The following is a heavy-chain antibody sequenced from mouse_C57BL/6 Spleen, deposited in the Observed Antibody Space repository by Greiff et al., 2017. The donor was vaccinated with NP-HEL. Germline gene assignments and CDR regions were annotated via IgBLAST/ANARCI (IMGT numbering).Heavy chain of an antibody. CDR3: ARSLLFLRQVGAFDY. Sequence: VQLQQSGAELARPGASVKMSCKASGYTFTSYTMHWVKQRPGQGLEWIGYINPSSGYTKYNQKFKDKATLTADKSSSTAYMQLSSLTSEDSAVYYCARSLLFLRQVGAFDYWGQGTTLTVSS. V-gene: IGHV1-4*01. CDR2: INPSSGYT. J-gene: IGHJ2*01. D-gene: IGHD1-1*01. CDR1: GYTFTSYT.